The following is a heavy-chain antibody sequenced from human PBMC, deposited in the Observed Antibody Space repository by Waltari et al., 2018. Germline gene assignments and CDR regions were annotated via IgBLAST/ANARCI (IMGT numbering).Heavy chain of an antibody. CDR2: IKSTVDGGTT. V-gene: IGHV3-15*01. J-gene: IGHJ3*01. CDR1: GFPFSKAW. CDR3: LFVNTALIIPDVFDL. Sequence: EVQLVESGGGLVKPGGSLRLSCSASGFPFSKAWMNWMRQAPGKGLEWVVRIKSTVDGGTTDYAAPGQGRFTISRDDSKNTLYLQMSSLRTEDTAVYYCLFVNTALIIPDVFDLWGQGTLVTVSS. D-gene: IGHD2-21*01.